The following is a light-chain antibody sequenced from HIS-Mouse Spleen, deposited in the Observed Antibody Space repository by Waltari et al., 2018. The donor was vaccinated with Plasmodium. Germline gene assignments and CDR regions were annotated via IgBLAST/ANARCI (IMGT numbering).Light chain of an antibody. Sequence: SYDLTQPPSVSVSPGQAARIPFACDAFSKKYAYSYQQKSGQAPVLVIYEDSKRPSGIPERFSGSSSGTMATLTISGAQVEDEADYYCYSTDSSGNHRVFGGGTKLTVL. CDR3: YSTDSSGNHRV. V-gene: IGLV3-10*01. J-gene: IGLJ3*02. CDR1: AFSKKY. CDR2: EDS.